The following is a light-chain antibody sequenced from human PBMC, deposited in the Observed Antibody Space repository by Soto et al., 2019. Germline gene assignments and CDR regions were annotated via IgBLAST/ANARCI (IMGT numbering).Light chain of an antibody. CDR1: QSLLSNSNNKNY. V-gene: IGKV4-1*01. CDR2: WAS. CDR3: QQYYSAPLT. J-gene: IGKJ4*01. Sequence: DIVMTQSPDSLAVSLGERATVNCKSSQSLLSNSNNKNYLTWYQQKLGQPPKLLIYWASTRESGVPDRFSGSGSGTDFTLTISSLQAEDVALYYCQQYYSAPLTLGGGTKVDIK.